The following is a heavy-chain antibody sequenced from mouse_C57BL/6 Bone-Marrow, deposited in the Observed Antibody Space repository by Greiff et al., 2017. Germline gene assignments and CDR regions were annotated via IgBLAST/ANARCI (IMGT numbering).Heavy chain of an antibody. CDR1: GFNIKDDY. CDR2: IDPENGDT. Sequence: VQLQQSGAELVRPGASVKLSCTASGFNIKDDYMHWVKQRPEQGLEWIGWIDPENGDTEYASKFQGKATITADTSSNTAYLQLSSLKSEDTAVYYCTSLIYYDYGLFAYWGQGTLVTVSA. J-gene: IGHJ3*01. D-gene: IGHD2-4*01. V-gene: IGHV14-4*01. CDR3: TSLIYYDYGLFAY.